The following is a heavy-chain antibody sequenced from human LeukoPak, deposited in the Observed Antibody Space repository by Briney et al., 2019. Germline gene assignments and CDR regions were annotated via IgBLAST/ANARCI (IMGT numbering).Heavy chain of an antibody. V-gene: IGHV3-74*01. CDR2: INSDESNT. J-gene: IGHJ3*02. D-gene: IGHD2-8*01. CDR3: RRGGNGIDI. Sequence: GGSLRLSCAASGFTFSHYLMHWVRQAPGKGLVWVSRINSDESNTNSYADSVKGRFIISRDNAKNTLYVQMNSLRAEDTAVYFCRRGGNGIDICGQGTAVIVSP. CDR1: GFTFSHYL.